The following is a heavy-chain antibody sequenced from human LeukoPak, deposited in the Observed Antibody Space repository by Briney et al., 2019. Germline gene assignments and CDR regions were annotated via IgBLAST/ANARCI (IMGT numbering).Heavy chain of an antibody. CDR3: ARGAKKATSVAGTPPFDY. CDR1: GFTVSSNY. CDR2: IYSGGST. J-gene: IGHJ4*02. D-gene: IGHD6-19*01. V-gene: IGHV3-53*05. Sequence: PGGSLRLSCAASGFTVSSNYMSWVRQAPGKGLEWVSVIYSGGSTYYADSVKGRFTISRDNSKNTLYLQMNSLRAEDTAVYYCARGAKKATSVAGTPPFDYWGQGTLVTVSS.